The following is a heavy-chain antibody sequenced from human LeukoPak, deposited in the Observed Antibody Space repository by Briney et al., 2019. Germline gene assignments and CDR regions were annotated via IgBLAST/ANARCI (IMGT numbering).Heavy chain of an antibody. CDR3: ARGATTVTTKHYYGMDV. CDR1: GFTFSSYW. J-gene: IGHJ6*02. D-gene: IGHD4-11*01. V-gene: IGHV3-7*03. Sequence: GSLRLSCAASGFTFSSYWMSWVRQAPGKGLEWVANIKQDGSEKYYVDSVKGRFTISRDNAKNSLYLQMNSLRAADTAVYYCARGATTVTTKHYYGMDVWGQGTTVTVSS. CDR2: IKQDGSEK.